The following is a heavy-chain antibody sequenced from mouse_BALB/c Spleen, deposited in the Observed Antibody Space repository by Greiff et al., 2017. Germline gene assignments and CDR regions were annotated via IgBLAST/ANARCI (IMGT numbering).Heavy chain of an antibody. D-gene: IGHD1-1*01. V-gene: IGHV5-6-5*01. CDR3: ARDTTVVATRGKDY. J-gene: IGHJ2*01. Sequence: EVMLVESGGGLVKPGGSLKLSCAASGFTFSSYAMSWVRQTPEKRLEWVASISSGGSTYYPDSVKGRFTISRDNARNILYLQMSSLRSEDTAMYYCARDTTVVATRGKDYWGQGTTLTVSS. CDR2: ISSGGST. CDR1: GFTFSSYA.